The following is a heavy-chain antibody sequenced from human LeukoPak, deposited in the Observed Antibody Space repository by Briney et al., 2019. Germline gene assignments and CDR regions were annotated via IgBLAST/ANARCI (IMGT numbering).Heavy chain of an antibody. CDR3: AIGIAAAGHGGY. J-gene: IGHJ4*02. CDR1: GFTFSSYG. Sequence: PGETLRLSCAASGFTFSSYGMSWVRQAPGKGLEWVSTISGSGDSTYYADSVKGRFTISRDNSKNTLYLQMSSLRAEDAALYHCAIGIAAAGHGGYWGQGTLVTVSS. V-gene: IGHV3-23*01. D-gene: IGHD6-13*01. CDR2: ISGSGDST.